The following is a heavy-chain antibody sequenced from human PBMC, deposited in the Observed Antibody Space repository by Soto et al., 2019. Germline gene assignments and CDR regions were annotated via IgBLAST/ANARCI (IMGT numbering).Heavy chain of an antibody. CDR3: ARAPYGDYTIWFDP. CDR1: GYSISSGYY. V-gene: IGHV4-38-2*01. J-gene: IGHJ5*02. CDR2: IYHSGST. D-gene: IGHD4-17*01. Sequence: PSVTLSIRCAVSGYSISSGYYWGWIRQPPGKGLEWIGSIYHSGSTYYNPSLKSRVTISVDTSKNQFSLKLSSVTAADTAVYYCARAPYGDYTIWFDPWGREPWSPSPQ.